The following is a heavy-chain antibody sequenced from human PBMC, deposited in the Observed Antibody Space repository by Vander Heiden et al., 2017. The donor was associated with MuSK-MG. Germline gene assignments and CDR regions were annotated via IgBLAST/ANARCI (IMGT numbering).Heavy chain of an antibody. CDR3: TTDHYFGSLGDY. D-gene: IGHD3-10*01. V-gene: IGHV3-15*01. CDR1: GFTFSNAW. CDR2: IKSKTDGGTT. J-gene: IGHJ4*02. Sequence: EVQLVESGGGLVKPGGSLRLSCAASGFTFSNAWMSWVRQAPGKGLEWVGRIKSKTDGGTTDYAAPVQGRFTISRDDSKNTLYLQMNSLKTEDTAVYYCTTDHYFGSLGDYWGQGTLVTVSS.